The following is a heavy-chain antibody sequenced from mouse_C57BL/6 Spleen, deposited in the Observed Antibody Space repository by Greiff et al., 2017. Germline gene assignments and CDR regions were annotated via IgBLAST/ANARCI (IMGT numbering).Heavy chain of an antibody. J-gene: IGHJ2*01. Sequence: EVLLVESGGGLVKPGGSLKLSCAASGFTFSSYAMSWVRQTPEKRLEWVATISDGGSYTYYPDNVKGRFTISRDNAKNHLYLQMSHLKSEDTAMYYSAGDPGQGPLDYWGQGTTLTVSS. CDR3: AGDPGQGPLDY. CDR2: ISDGGSYT. D-gene: IGHD3-2*02. V-gene: IGHV5-4*01. CDR1: GFTFSSYA.